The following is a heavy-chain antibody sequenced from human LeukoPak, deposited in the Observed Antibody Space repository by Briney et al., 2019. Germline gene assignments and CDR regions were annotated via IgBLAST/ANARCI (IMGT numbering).Heavy chain of an antibody. CDR1: GGSISSYY. CDR2: IYYSGST. D-gene: IGHD6-19*01. CDR3: GGAYSSGWSAYYGMDV. V-gene: IGHV4-59*08. J-gene: IGHJ6*02. Sequence: SETLSLTCTVSGGSISSYYWSWIRQPPGKGLEWIGYIYYSGSTNYNPSLKSRVTISVDTSKNQFSLKLSSVTAADTAVYYCGGAYSSGWSAYYGMDVWGQGTTVTVSS.